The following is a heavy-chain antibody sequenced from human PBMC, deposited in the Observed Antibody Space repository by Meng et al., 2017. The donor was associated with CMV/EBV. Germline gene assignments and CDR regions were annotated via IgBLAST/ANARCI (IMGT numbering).Heavy chain of an antibody. J-gene: IGHJ4*02. D-gene: IGHD2-2*01. V-gene: IGHV1-2*02. Sequence: ASVKVSCKASGYTFTGYYMHWVRQAPGQGLEWMGWINPNSGGTNYAQKFQGRVTMTRDTSISTAYMELSRLRSDDTAVYYCARVERVVPAAMDVFDYWGQRTLVTVSS. CDR1: GYTFTGYY. CDR3: ARVERVVPAAMDVFDY. CDR2: INPNSGGT.